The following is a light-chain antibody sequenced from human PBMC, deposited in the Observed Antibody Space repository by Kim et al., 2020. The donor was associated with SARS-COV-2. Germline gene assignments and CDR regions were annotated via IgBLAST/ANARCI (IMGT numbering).Light chain of an antibody. CDR3: QRYNAFHWYV. V-gene: IGKV1-5*01. CDR1: QTIKTA. CDR2: DAF. J-gene: IGKJ2*01. Sequence: GDRVTITCRASQTIKTALAWYQQKPGKAPKLLIYDAFNLQTGVPSRFSGSGSGTEFTLTISSLQPDDSASYYCQRYNAFHWYVFGQGTKLEI.